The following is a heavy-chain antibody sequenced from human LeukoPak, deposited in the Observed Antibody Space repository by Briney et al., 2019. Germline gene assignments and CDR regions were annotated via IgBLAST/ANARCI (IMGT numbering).Heavy chain of an antibody. CDR2: ISSSSSYI. V-gene: IGHV3-21*01. Sequence: GGSLRLSGAASGFSFSSYSMNWVRQAPGKGLEWVSSISSSSSYIYYADSVKGRFTISRDNAKNSLYLQMNSLRAEDTAVYYCVRARDCSSTSCYGGMDVWGKGTTVTVSS. D-gene: IGHD2-2*01. J-gene: IGHJ6*03. CDR1: GFSFSSYS. CDR3: VRARDCSSTSCYGGMDV.